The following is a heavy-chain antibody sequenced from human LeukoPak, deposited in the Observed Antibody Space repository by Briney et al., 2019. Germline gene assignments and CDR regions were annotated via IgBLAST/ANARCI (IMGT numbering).Heavy chain of an antibody. CDR2: IYPGKSDT. Sequence: GESLKISCKGSGYSLNNYWIGWVRQMPGKGLEWMGIIYPGKSDTRYSPSFQGQITISADKSISTAYLQWSSLKASDTAMYYCARWDYHDSSGQKGGDWGQGTLVTVSS. D-gene: IGHD3-22*01. CDR3: ARWDYHDSSGQKGGD. V-gene: IGHV5-51*01. CDR1: GYSLNNYW. J-gene: IGHJ4*02.